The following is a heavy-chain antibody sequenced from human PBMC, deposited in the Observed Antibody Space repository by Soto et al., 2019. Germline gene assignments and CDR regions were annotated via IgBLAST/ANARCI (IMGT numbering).Heavy chain of an antibody. Sequence: QVHLVQSGAEVKKPGSSVKVSCKTSGGSFNNYAVSWVRQAPGQGLEWMGGIIPNFDTPNYAQKFQDRVTITADESTSTLYMELRSLRSNDTAVYYCAVAMVREILIFESSGMHVWGQGTTVIVSS. D-gene: IGHD3-10*01. CDR2: IIPNFDTP. CDR3: AVAMVREILIFESSGMHV. CDR1: GGSFNNYA. V-gene: IGHV1-69*01. J-gene: IGHJ6*02.